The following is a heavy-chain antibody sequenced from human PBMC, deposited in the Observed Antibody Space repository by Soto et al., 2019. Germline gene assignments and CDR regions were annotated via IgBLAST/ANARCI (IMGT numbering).Heavy chain of an antibody. CDR1: GYTFTSYY. D-gene: IGHD6-19*01. CDR2: INPSGGST. J-gene: IGHJ5*02. CDR3: ARALRGYSSGWNWFDP. Sequence: ASVKVSCEASGYTFTSYYMHCVRQAPGQGLEWMGIINPSGGSTSYAQKFQGRVTMTRDTSTSTVYMELSSLRSEDTAVYYCARALRGYSSGWNWFDPWGQGTLVTVSS. V-gene: IGHV1-46*03.